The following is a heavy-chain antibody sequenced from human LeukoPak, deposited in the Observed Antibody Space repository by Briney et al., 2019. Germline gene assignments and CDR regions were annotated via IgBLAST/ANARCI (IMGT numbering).Heavy chain of an antibody. CDR1: GGSISSYY. CDR3: AREEMPGKFDY. V-gene: IGHV4-59*12. CDR2: IYYSGST. D-gene: IGHD1-26*01. J-gene: IGHJ4*02. Sequence: SETLSLTCTVSGGSISSYYWSWIRQPPGKGLEWIGYIYYSGSTNYNPSLKSRVTISVDTSKNQFSLRLTSVTAADTAMYFCAREEMPGKFDYWGQGILVTVSS.